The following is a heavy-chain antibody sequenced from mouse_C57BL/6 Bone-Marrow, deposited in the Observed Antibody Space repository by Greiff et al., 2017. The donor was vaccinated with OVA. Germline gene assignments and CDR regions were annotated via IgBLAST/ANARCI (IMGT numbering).Heavy chain of an antibody. D-gene: IGHD2-3*01. Sequence: QVQLQQPGAELVKPGASVKLSCTASGYTFTSYWMQWVKQRPGQGLEWIGEIDPSDSYTNSNQKFKGKATLTVDTSSSTAYMQLSSLTAEDSAVYYGARGGVYDGYSWFAYWGQGTLVTVSA. J-gene: IGHJ3*01. CDR3: ARGGVYDGYSWFAY. V-gene: IGHV1-50*01. CDR1: GYTFTSYW. CDR2: IDPSDSYT.